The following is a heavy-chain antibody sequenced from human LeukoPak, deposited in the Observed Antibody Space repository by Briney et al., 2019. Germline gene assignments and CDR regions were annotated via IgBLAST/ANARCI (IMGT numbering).Heavy chain of an antibody. J-gene: IGHJ6*03. CDR1: GYTFTMYY. D-gene: IGHD3-16*01. CDR3: AREQRGGLGGNLGGLFATYHTYYYMDV. Sequence: ASVKVSCKASGYTFTMYYIHWVRQAPGQGLEWMGMINPSDGATTYAQRFQGRVTMTRDMSTTTVYMDLRSLRSEDTAVYFCAREQRGGLGGNLGGLFATYHTYYYMDVWGRGTTVTVSS. CDR2: INPSDGAT. V-gene: IGHV1-46*01.